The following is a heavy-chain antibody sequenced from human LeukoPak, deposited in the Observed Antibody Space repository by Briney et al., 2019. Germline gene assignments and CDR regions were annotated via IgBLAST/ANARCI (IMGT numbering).Heavy chain of an antibody. CDR1: GGSISSYY. Sequence: SETLSLTCTVCGGSISSYYWSWIRQPPGTGLEWIGYIYYSGSTNYNPSLKSRVTISVDTSKNQFSLKLSSVTAADTAVYYCARGGSSSWYFDYWAREPWSPSPQ. J-gene: IGHJ4*02. D-gene: IGHD6-13*01. CDR3: ARGGSSSWYFDY. CDR2: IYYSGST. V-gene: IGHV4-59*01.